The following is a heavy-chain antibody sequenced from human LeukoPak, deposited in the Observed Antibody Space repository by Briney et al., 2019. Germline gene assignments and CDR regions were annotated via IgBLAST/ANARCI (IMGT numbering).Heavy chain of an antibody. Sequence: SETLSLTCTVSGASIKNYYWSWIRQPPGKGLEWIGSIYHSGSTYYNPSLKSRVTISVDTSKNQFSLKLSSVTAADTAVYYCAKGYSNYWPYNWFDPWGQGTLVTVSS. CDR2: IYHSGST. CDR3: AKGYSNYWPYNWFDP. D-gene: IGHD1-7*01. J-gene: IGHJ5*02. V-gene: IGHV4-59*01. CDR1: GASIKNYY.